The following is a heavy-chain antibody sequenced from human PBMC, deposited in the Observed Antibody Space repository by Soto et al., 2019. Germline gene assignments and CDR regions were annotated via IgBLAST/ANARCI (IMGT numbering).Heavy chain of an antibody. CDR3: ARDGQNYDFWSGYYINFDY. CDR1: GGTFSSYT. J-gene: IGHJ4*02. V-gene: IGHV1-69*04. CDR2: IIPILGIA. D-gene: IGHD3-3*01. Sequence: ASVKVSCKASGGTFSSYTISWVRQAPGQGLEWMGRIIPILGIANYAQKFQGRVTITADKSTGTAYMELGSLRSEDTAGYYCARDGQNYDFWSGYYINFDYWGQGTLVTVSS.